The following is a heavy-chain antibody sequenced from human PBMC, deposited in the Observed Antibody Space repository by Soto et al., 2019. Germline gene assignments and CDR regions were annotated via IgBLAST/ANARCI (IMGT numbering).Heavy chain of an antibody. Sequence: ASVKVSCKASGYTFTSYGISWVRQAPGQGLEWMGWISAYNGNTNYAQKLQGRVTMTRDTSTSTVYMELSSLRSEDTAVYYCARVSIAKEEDGSWGMDVGGQGPRLTVPS. V-gene: IGHV1-18*01. CDR3: ARVSIAKEEDGSWGMDV. CDR2: ISAYNGNT. CDR1: GYTFTSYG. D-gene: IGHD3-10*01. J-gene: IGHJ6*02.